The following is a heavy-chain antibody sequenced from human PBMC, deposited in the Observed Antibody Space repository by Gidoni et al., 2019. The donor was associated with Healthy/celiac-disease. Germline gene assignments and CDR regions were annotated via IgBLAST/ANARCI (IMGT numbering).Heavy chain of an antibody. CDR2: IYPGDSDT. Sequence: EVQLVQSGAEVTKPGESLKISCKGSGYSFTSYWIGWVRQMPGKGLEWMGLIYPGDSDTRYSPSFQGQVTISADKSISTAYRQWSSLKASDTAMYYCARGRREMTTVTPGAFDIWGQGTMVTVSS. J-gene: IGHJ3*02. CDR3: ARGRREMTTVTPGAFDI. V-gene: IGHV5-51*01. CDR1: GYSFTSYW. D-gene: IGHD4-17*01.